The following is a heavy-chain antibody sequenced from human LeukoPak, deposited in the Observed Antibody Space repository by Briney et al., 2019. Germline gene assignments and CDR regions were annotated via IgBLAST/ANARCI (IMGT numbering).Heavy chain of an antibody. D-gene: IGHD1-26*01. J-gene: IGHJ4*02. CDR3: ARVQNEWQLLPGFDY. CDR2: INTDGSST. CDR1: GFTFTRYW. Sequence: GGSLRLSCAASGFTFTRYWMHWVRQAPGKGLVWVSRINTDGSSTAYADSVKGRFTISRDNAKNTVYLQMNSLRAEDTAVYYCARVQNEWQLLPGFDYWGQGTLVTVSS. V-gene: IGHV3-74*01.